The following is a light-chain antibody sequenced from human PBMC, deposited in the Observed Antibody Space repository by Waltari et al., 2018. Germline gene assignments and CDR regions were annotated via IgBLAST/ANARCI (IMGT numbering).Light chain of an antibody. CDR2: WAS. J-gene: IGKJ2*01. CDR3: QQYHSTPYT. Sequence: DIVMTQSPDSLAVSLGERATINCKSSQNVLYAFNNKTFLSWYQQKPGQPPRLLIYWASTREAGVPDRFSGSGSGADFSLTISSLQTDDAAVYYCQQYHSTPYTFGPGTKLEI. V-gene: IGKV4-1*01. CDR1: QNVLYAFNNKTF.